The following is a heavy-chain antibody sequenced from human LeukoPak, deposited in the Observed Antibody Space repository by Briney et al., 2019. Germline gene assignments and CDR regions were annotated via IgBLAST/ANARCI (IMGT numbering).Heavy chain of an antibody. CDR2: TDPIGGST. J-gene: IGHJ4*02. CDR1: GYTLTNYY. Sequence: ASVKVSCKAPGYTLTNYYIHWVRQAPGQGLEWMGITDPIGGSTNYAQKFQGRVTMTRDTSTSTVYMELSSLRSEDSAVYYCARWTTTYLDYWGQGTLVTVSS. CDR3: ARWTTTYLDY. V-gene: IGHV1-46*01. D-gene: IGHD4-11*01.